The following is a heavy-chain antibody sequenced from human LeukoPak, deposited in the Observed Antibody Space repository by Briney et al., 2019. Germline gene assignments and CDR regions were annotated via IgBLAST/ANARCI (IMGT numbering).Heavy chain of an antibody. J-gene: IGHJ4*02. CDR1: GFTVKNNY. Sequence: PGGSLRLFCAASGFTVKNNYMRWVRQAPGKGLEWVSVIYSGGSTYYADSVKGRFTISRDNSKNTLYLQMNSLRAEDTAVYFCATGERMVRGDGVDYWGQGTLVTVSS. CDR3: ATGERMVRGDGVDY. D-gene: IGHD3-10*01. V-gene: IGHV3-66*01. CDR2: IYSGGST.